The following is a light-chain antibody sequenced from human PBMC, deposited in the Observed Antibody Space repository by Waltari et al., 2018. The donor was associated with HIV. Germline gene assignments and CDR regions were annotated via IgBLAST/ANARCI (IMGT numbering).Light chain of an antibody. Sequence: SALTQPASVSGSPGQSITISCSGTSGDVGGYNFVSWYQNHPGKAPKLISYNVSSRPSWVSMRFSGSRSANTASLTISGLQVEDEADYFCSSYTSSGPRYVLFGGGTRLTVL. CDR3: SSYTSSGPRYVL. V-gene: IGLV2-14*03. CDR2: NVS. CDR1: SGDVGGYNF. J-gene: IGLJ2*01.